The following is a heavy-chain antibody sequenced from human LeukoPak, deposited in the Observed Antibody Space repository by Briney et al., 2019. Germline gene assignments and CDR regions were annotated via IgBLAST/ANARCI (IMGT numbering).Heavy chain of an antibody. J-gene: IGHJ5*02. D-gene: IGHD6-13*01. CDR3: ARGIAAAGTKLNWFDP. CDR1: GGTFSSYA. V-gene: IGHV1-69*13. Sequence: SVKVSCTASGGTFSSYAISWVRQAPGQGLEWMGGIIPIFGTANYAQKFQGRVTITADESTSTAYMELSSLRSEDTAVYYCARGIAAAGTKLNWFDPWGQGTLVTVSS. CDR2: IIPIFGTA.